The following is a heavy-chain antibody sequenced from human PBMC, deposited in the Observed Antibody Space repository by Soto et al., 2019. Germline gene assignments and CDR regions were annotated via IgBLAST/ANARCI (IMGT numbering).Heavy chain of an antibody. J-gene: IGHJ4*02. CDR1: GFTFSSHA. CDR3: ARDLWWYLH. CDR2: ISAGSEGA. D-gene: IGHD2-15*01. V-gene: IGHV3-23*01. Sequence: EVQLLESGGGLVQPGGALSLSCAASGFTFSSHAMSWVRQAPGKELEWISSISAGSEGAYYADSVKGRFTISRDNSNNTLYLQMNSLRAEDTAVYYCARDLWWYLHWGQGTLVTVSS.